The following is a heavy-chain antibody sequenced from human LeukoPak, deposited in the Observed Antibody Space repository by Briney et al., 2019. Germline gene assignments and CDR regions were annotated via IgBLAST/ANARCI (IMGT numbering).Heavy chain of an antibody. D-gene: IGHD2-2*02. V-gene: IGHV3-23*01. J-gene: IGHJ4*02. Sequence: QSWGSLRLSCAASGFTFSSYAMSWVRQAPGKGLECVSGISGSGGSTYYADSVKGRLTISRDNSKNTLYLQMNSLRAEDTAVYYCAKGYCRGISCYSDYWGQGTLVTVSS. CDR3: AKGYCRGISCYSDY. CDR2: ISGSGGST. CDR1: GFTFSSYA.